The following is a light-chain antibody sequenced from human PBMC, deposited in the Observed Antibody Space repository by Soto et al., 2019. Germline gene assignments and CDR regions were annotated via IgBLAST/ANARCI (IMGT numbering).Light chain of an antibody. J-gene: IGLJ3*02. CDR2: DVS. Sequence: QSALTQPASVSGSPGQSITISCTGTSSDVGTYNYVSWYQHRPGKAPKLMIYDVSYRPSGVSNRFSGSKSANTASLTISGLPAEDEADYYCRSYTTSNTQVFGGGTKLTVL. CDR1: SSDVGTYNY. CDR3: RSYTTSNTQV. V-gene: IGLV2-14*01.